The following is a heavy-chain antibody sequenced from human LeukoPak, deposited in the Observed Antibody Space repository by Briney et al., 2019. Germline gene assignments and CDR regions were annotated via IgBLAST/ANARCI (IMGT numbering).Heavy chain of an antibody. CDR1: GFTFSSYG. D-gene: IGHD4-17*01. CDR2: ISYDGSNK. CDR3: AKGPNPGNYGDYHFDY. Sequence: SGRSLRLSCAASGFTFSSYGMHWVRQAPGKGLEWVAVISYDGSNKYYADSVKGRFTISRDNSKNTLYLQMNSLRAEDTAVYYCAKGPNPGNYGDYHFDYWGQGTLVTVSS. J-gene: IGHJ4*02. V-gene: IGHV3-30*18.